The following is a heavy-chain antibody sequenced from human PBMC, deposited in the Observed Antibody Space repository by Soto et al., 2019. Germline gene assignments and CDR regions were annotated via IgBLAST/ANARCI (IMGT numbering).Heavy chain of an antibody. CDR1: GFTFSNAW. V-gene: IGHV3-15*07. J-gene: IGHJ3*02. CDR2: IKSKTDGGTT. Sequence: EVQLVESGGGLVKPGGSLRLSCAASGFTFSNAWMNWVRQAPGKGLEWVGRIKSKTDGGTTDYDAPVKGRFTISRDNSKNTLYLQMTGQKTENTAVYYCTKDSISRYGPNNDAFDIWGQGTMVTVAS. D-gene: IGHD3-3*02. CDR3: TKDSISRYGPNNDAFDI.